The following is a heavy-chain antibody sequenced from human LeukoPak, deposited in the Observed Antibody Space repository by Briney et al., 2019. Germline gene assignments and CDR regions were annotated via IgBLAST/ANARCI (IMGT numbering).Heavy chain of an antibody. J-gene: IGHJ4*02. CDR1: GFTFSSYW. Sequence: TGGSLRLSCAASGFTFSSYWMSWVRQAPGKGLEWVANIKQDGSEKYYVDSVKGRFTISRDNAKNSLYLQMNSLRAEDTAVYYCARDSLERVDSSGYYFLGFDYWGQGTLVTVSS. CDR2: IKQDGSEK. V-gene: IGHV3-7*01. D-gene: IGHD3-22*01. CDR3: ARDSLERVDSSGYYFLGFDY.